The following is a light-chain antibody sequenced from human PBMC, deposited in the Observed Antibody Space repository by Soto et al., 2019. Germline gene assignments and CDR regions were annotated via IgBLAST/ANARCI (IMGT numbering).Light chain of an antibody. CDR2: EVS. CDR3: TSYTRDTALV. Sequence: QSVLTQPASVSGSRGQSITISCTGTSSDVGTYNYVSWYQHHPGKAPKLIIYEVSNRPSGVSNRFSGSKSGSTASLTISRLQAEDEADYHCTSYTRDTALVFGTGTKVTVL. J-gene: IGLJ1*01. CDR1: SSDVGTYNY. V-gene: IGLV2-14*01.